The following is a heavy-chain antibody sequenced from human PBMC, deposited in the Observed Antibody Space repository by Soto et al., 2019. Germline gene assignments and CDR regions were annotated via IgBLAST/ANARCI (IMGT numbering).Heavy chain of an antibody. CDR3: ARDRSADRFVQYFQH. V-gene: IGHV3-21*01. CDR2: ISSGSDSI. D-gene: IGHD6-19*01. CDR1: GFIFTSYS. J-gene: IGHJ1*01. Sequence: GGSLRLSCAASGFIFTSYSMVWVRLAPGKGLEWVASISSGSDSIFYADSVKGRFTVSRDNAKKSLFLPMNNLRAEDTAVYFCARDRSADRFVQYFQHWGQGTQVTVS.